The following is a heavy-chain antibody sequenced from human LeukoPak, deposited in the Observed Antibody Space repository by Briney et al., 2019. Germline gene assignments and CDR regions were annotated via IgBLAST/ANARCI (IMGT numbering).Heavy chain of an antibody. CDR2: IYTSGST. J-gene: IGHJ4*02. D-gene: IGHD1-26*01. Sequence: SETLSLTCTVSGGSISSYYWSWIRQPAGKGLEWIGRIYTSGSTNYSPSLKSRVTMSVDTSKNQFSLKLSSVTAADTAVYYCARDVGVGAMSHLFDYWGQGTLVTVSS. V-gene: IGHV4-4*07. CDR3: ARDVGVGAMSHLFDY. CDR1: GGSISSYY.